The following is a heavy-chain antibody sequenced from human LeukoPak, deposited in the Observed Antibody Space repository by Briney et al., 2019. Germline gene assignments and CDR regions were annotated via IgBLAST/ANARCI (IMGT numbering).Heavy chain of an antibody. V-gene: IGHV4-4*07. CDR3: TRGGAAAGAFDY. J-gene: IGHJ4*02. Sequence: SETLSLTCTVSGGSIRSYYWTWIRQPAGKGLEWIGRIYATGSTNYIPSLKSRVTMSVDTSKNQFSLKLSSVTAADTAVYYCTRGGAAAGAFDYWGQGTLVTVSS. D-gene: IGHD6-13*01. CDR1: GGSIRSYY. CDR2: IYATGST.